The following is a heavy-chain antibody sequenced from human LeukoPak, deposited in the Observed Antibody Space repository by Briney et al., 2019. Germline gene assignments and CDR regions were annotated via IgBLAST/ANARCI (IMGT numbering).Heavy chain of an antibody. V-gene: IGHV4-61*02. CDR1: GGSISSGSYY. D-gene: IGHD3-3*01. CDR2: IYTSGST. Sequence: SETLSLTCTLSGGSISSGSYYWSWIRQPAGKGLEWIGRIYTSGSTNYNPSLKSRVTISVDTSKNQFSLKLSSVTAADTAVYYCARGRYDFWSGYYYYYMDVWGKGTTVTVSS. J-gene: IGHJ6*03. CDR3: ARGRYDFWSGYYYYYMDV.